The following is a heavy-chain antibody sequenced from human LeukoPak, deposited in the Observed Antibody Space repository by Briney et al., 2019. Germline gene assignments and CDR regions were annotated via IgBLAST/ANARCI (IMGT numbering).Heavy chain of an antibody. J-gene: IGHJ6*03. Sequence: GSLRLSCAASGFTFSTYGMSWVRQAPGKGLEWIGYIYHSGSTYYNPSLKSRVTISVDRSKNRFSLKLSSVTAADTAVYYCARERIAAAGGYYMDVWGKGTTVTVSS. V-gene: IGHV4-4*02. CDR3: ARERIAAAGGYYMDV. CDR1: GFTFSTYG. D-gene: IGHD6-13*01. CDR2: IYHSGST.